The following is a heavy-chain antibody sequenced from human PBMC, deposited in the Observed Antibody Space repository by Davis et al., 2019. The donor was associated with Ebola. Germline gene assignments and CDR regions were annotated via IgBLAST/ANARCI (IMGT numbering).Heavy chain of an antibody. CDR1: GGSISSGGYY. CDR2: IYYSGST. V-gene: IGHV4-31*03. CDR3: ARDGGYSYGYGG. Sequence: SETLSLTCTVSGGSISSGGYYWSWIRQHPGKGLEWIGYIYYSGSTYSNPSLKSRVTISVDTSKNQFSLKLSSVTAADTAVYYCARDGGYSYGYGGWGQGTLVTVSS. J-gene: IGHJ4*02. D-gene: IGHD5-18*01.